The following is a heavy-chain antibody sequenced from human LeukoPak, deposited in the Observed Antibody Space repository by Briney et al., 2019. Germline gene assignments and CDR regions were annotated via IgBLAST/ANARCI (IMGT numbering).Heavy chain of an antibody. CDR2: ISTYNGNT. V-gene: IGHV1-18*01. D-gene: IGHD5-18*01. CDR3: ARGQGASWDTAMVTDH. CDR1: GYTFTSHG. J-gene: IGHJ4*02. Sequence: ASVKVSCKASGYTFTSHGISWVRQAPGQGLEWMGWISTYNGNTNYAQKFQGRVIMTTDTSTTTAYMELRSLRSDDTAVYYCARGQGASWDTAMVTDHWGQGTLVTVSS.